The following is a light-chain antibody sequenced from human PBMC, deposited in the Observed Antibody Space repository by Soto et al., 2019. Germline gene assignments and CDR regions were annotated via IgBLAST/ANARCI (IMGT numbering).Light chain of an antibody. J-gene: IGKJ4*01. V-gene: IGKV3-11*01. CDR1: QSVSSY. CDR3: QHRGH. Sequence: IVLTQSPATLSLFPGERATLSCRASQSVSSYLAWYQQKPGQAPRLLMSAASNRATGIPARFTGSGSGTDFTLTISSLEPEDFAVYYCQHRGHFGGGTKVEIK. CDR2: AAS.